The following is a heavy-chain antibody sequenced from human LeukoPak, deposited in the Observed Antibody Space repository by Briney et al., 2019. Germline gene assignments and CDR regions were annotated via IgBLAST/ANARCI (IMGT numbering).Heavy chain of an antibody. CDR2: INPDSGGT. J-gene: IGHJ3*02. V-gene: IGHV1-2*02. CDR1: GYTFTGHY. D-gene: IGHD3-10*01. Sequence: ASVKVPCKASGYTFTGHYIRWVRQAPGQGLEWMGWINPDSGGTYSAQKFQGRVTMTRDTSTSTVYMELYSLRSDDTALYYCARDGHYPNAFDIWGRGTMVTVSS. CDR3: ARDGHYPNAFDI.